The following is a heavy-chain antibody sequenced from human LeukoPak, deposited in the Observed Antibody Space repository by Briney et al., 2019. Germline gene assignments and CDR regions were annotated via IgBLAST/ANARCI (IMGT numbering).Heavy chain of an antibody. CDR3: ARGILPNWFDP. J-gene: IGHJ5*02. CDR1: GFTFSTYV. CDR2: ISGGGSST. V-gene: IGHV3-23*01. D-gene: IGHD3-9*01. Sequence: GGSLRLSCADSGFTFSTYVMSWVRQAPGKGLEWISTISGGGSSTYYADSVKGRFTISRDNSKNTLYLQMNSLRAEDTAVYYCARGILPNWFDPWGQGTLVTVSS.